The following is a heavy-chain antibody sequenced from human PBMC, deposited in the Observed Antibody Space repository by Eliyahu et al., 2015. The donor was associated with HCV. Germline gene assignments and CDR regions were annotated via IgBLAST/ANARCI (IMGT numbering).Heavy chain of an antibody. V-gene: IGHV3-23*01. CDR3: AKSPGARPNWFDP. Sequence: EVQLLESGXGLVQPGGSLRLSCXASGFTFSSYAMSWVRQAXGKGLEWVSAISGSGGXTYYADSVKGRFTISRDNSKNTLYLQMNSLRAEDTAVYYCAKSPGARPNWFDPWGQGTLVTVSS. D-gene: IGHD6-6*01. CDR2: ISGSGGXT. J-gene: IGHJ5*02. CDR1: GFTFSSYA.